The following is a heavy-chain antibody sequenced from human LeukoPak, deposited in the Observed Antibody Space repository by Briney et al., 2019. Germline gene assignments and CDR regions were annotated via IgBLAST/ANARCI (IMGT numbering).Heavy chain of an antibody. Sequence: SETLSLTCNVSDGSFSSYYWSWIRQPPGEELEWIGCIYYSGSTNYNPSLKSRATISVDTSNNQFSLNLTSVTAADTAVYYCARSYSSSSLYSDYWGRGTLVTISS. V-gene: IGHV4-59*08. J-gene: IGHJ4*02. D-gene: IGHD6-6*01. CDR3: ARSYSSSSLYSDY. CDR2: IYYSGST. CDR1: DGSFSSYY.